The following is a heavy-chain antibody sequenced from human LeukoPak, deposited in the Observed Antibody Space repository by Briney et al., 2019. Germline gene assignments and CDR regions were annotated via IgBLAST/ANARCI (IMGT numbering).Heavy chain of an antibody. CDR2: MYISGTT. D-gene: IGHD3-22*01. CDR1: GDSISNYY. J-gene: IGHJ6*02. Sequence: SETLSLTCNVSGDSISNYYWSWVRQPAGKGLEWIGRMYISGTTNYNPSLRSRIDMSMDTSKNQFSLRVRSVTAADTAVYYRARENYYDSSGYSEGMDVWGQGTTVTVS. V-gene: IGHV4-4*07. CDR3: ARENYYDSSGYSEGMDV.